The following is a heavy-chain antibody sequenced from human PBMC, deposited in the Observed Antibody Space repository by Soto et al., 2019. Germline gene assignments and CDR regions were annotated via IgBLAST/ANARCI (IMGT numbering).Heavy chain of an antibody. CDR3: AAGSDDGSPNERWFDT. CDR1: GFTFTSSP. V-gene: IGHV1-58*02. D-gene: IGHD3-10*01. CDR2: IVVGSGNT. Sequence: QMQLVQSGPELKKPGTSVKVSCKASGFTFTSSPMQWVRQARVQRLEWIGCIVVGSGNTNYAQKFQERVTITRDMSTSTVYMELSSLRSGVTAVYYWAAGSDDGSPNERWFDTWVQGTLVTVSS. J-gene: IGHJ5*02.